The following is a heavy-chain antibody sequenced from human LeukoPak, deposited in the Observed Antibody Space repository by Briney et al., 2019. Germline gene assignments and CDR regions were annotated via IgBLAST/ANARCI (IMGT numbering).Heavy chain of an antibody. CDR3: AKDISTGYDAFDI. CDR2: ISWNSGSI. J-gene: IGHJ3*02. Sequence: GRSLRLSCAASGFTFDDYAMHWVRQAPGKGLEWVSGISWNSGSIGYADSVKGRFTISRDNAKNSLYLQMNSLRAEDTALYYCAKDISTGYDAFDIWGQGTMVTVSS. D-gene: IGHD2-8*02. CDR1: GFTFDDYA. V-gene: IGHV3-9*01.